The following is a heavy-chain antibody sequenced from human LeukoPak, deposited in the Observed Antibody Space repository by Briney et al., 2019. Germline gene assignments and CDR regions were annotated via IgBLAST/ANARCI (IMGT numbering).Heavy chain of an antibody. Sequence: GGSQSLSCAASGLTLSRYSMNWVRQAPGKGLEWVSSISSSSSYIYYADSVKGRFHISRHNAKNSLYLQRNTLRAGHGGVYYCARWAGYYYYGMDVWGQGTTVTVSS. CDR3: ARWAGYYYYGMDV. CDR2: ISSSSSYI. V-gene: IGHV3-21*01. CDR1: GLTLSRYS. J-gene: IGHJ6*02.